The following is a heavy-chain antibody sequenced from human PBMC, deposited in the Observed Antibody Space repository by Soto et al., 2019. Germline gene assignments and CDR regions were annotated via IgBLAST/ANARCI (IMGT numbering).Heavy chain of an antibody. J-gene: IGHJ6*02. Sequence: QVQLVESGGGVVQPGRSLRLSCAASGFTFSSYGMHWVRQAPGKGLEWVAVISYDGSNKYYADSVKGRFTISRDNSKNTLYLQMNSLRAEDTAVYYCAKECAAGIAYGMDVWGQGTTVTVSS. CDR1: GFTFSSYG. CDR2: ISYDGSNK. D-gene: IGHD6-13*01. V-gene: IGHV3-30*18. CDR3: AKECAAGIAYGMDV.